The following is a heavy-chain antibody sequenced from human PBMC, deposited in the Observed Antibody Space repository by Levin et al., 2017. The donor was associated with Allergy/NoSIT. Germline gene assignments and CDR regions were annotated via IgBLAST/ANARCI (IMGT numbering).Heavy chain of an antibody. Sequence: PGGSLRLSCAASRFSFNSYWMHWVRQAPGKGLVWVSRINSDGSSTNYADSVKGRFTISRDNAKNTLYLQMNSLRVDDTAVYYCSTETFDYWGQGTLVTVSS. V-gene: IGHV3-74*01. J-gene: IGHJ4*02. CDR2: INSDGSST. CDR1: RFSFNSYW. CDR3: STETFDY. D-gene: IGHD2-2*01.